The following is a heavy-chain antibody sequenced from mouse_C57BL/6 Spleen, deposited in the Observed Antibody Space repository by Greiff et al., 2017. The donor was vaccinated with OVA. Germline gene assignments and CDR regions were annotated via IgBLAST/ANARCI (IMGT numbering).Heavy chain of an antibody. J-gene: IGHJ2*01. CDR1: GFTFSDYG. CDR2: ISSGSSTI. V-gene: IGHV5-17*01. CDR3: ARQLRLRGGFDY. Sequence: DVKLQESGGGLVKPGGSLKLSCAASGFTFSDYGMHWVRQAPEKGLEWVAYISSGSSTIYYADTVKGRFTISRDNAKNTLFLQMTSLRSEDTAMYYCARQLRLRGGFDYWGQGTTLTVSS. D-gene: IGHD3-2*02.